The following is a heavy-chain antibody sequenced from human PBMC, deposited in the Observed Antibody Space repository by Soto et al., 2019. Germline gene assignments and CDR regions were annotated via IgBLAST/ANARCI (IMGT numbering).Heavy chain of an antibody. CDR2: INVGDDNT. Sequence: QVQLVQSGAEVKKPGASVKVSCKTSGYTFTSYAIHWVRQAPGQRLEWMGWINVGDDNTKYSQKFQGRVTITRDTSAITAYMERSSLGSEDTAAYYCVRERLGGGWFYPWGQGTLVIVSS. CDR3: VRERLGGGWFYP. CDR1: GYTFTSYA. D-gene: IGHD6-19*01. J-gene: IGHJ5*02. V-gene: IGHV1-3*01.